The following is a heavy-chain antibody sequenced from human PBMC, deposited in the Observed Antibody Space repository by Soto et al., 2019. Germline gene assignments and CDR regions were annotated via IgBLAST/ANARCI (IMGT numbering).Heavy chain of an antibody. CDR2: ISAYNGNT. Sequence: ASVKVSCKASGYTFTSYGISWVRQAPGQGLEWMGWISAYNGNTNYAQKLQGRVTMTTDTSTSTAYMELRSLRSDDTAVYSCASHSNYYYYYGMDVWGQGTTVTVSS. CDR1: GYTFTSYG. CDR3: ASHSNYYYYYGMDV. D-gene: IGHD4-4*01. J-gene: IGHJ6*02. V-gene: IGHV1-18*01.